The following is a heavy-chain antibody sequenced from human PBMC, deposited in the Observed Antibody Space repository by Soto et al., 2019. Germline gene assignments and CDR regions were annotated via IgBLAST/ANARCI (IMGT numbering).Heavy chain of an antibody. J-gene: IGHJ6*02. CDR3: ARGVVPAAMGNYYYGMDV. D-gene: IGHD2-2*01. Sequence: SVKVSCKASGGTFSSYAISWVRQAPGQGLEWMGGIIPIFGTANYAQKFQGRVTITADESTSTAYMELSSLRSEDTAVYYCARGVVPAAMGNYYYGMDVWGQGTTVTVSS. V-gene: IGHV1-69*13. CDR2: IIPIFGTA. CDR1: GGTFSSYA.